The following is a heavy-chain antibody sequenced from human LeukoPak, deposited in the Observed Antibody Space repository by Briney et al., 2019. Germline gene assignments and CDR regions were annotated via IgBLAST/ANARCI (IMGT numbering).Heavy chain of an antibody. CDR1: GFTFSTYT. D-gene: IGHD6-13*01. CDR2: ISSDGDTK. CDR3: ARRIAPAGFDY. Sequence: GGSRRLSCAASGFTFSTYTIHWVRQAPGKGLEWVAVISSDGDTKYYADSVKGRFTISRDNPKNTLYLQMNGLRAEDTAVYYCARRIAPAGFDYWGQGTLVTVSS. V-gene: IGHV3-30-3*01. J-gene: IGHJ4*02.